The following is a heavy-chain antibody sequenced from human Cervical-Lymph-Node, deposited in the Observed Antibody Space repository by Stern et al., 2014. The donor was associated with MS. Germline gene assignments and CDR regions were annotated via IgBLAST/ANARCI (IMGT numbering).Heavy chain of an antibody. D-gene: IGHD1-14*01. Sequence: EVQLVESGAELIRPGESLKISCKGSGYTFSIYWIAWVRQMPGNGLEWMWISYPGDSETRSSPSFQGQVTMSADKSTSTAYLQWSSLNASDTAMYFWARQTTAWASDVWGQGTLVTVSS. CDR3: ARQTTAWASDV. V-gene: IGHV5-51*01. J-gene: IGHJ4*02. CDR1: GYTFSIYW. CDR2: SYPGDSET.